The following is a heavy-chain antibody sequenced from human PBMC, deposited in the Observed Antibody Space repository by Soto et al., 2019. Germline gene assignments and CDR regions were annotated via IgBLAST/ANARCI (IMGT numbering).Heavy chain of an antibody. J-gene: IGHJ6*02. D-gene: IGHD2-2*01. CDR3: ARPFSSTSYYSYYGMDV. CDR1: GFTFSSYA. CDR2: ISYDGSNK. V-gene: IGHV3-30-3*01. Sequence: QVQLVESGGGVVQPGRSLRLSCAASGFTFSSYAMHWVRQAPGKGLEWVAVISYDGSNKYYADSVKGRVTISRDNSKNTRSLQMNSLRPEDAAVYSCARPFSSTSYYSYYGMDVWGQETKVTVSS.